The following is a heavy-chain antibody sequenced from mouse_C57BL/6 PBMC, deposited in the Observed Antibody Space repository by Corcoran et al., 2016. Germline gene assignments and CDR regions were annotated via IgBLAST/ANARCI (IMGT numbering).Heavy chain of an antibody. D-gene: IGHD2-5*01. CDR3: ARGDYYSNYFLAMDY. Sequence: QVQLKQSGAELVRPGASVKLSCKASGYTFTDYYINWVKQRPGQGLEWIARIYPGSGNTYYNEKFKGKATLTAEKSSSTAYMQLSSLTSEDSAVYFGARGDYYSNYFLAMDYWGQGTSVTVSS. CDR1: GYTFTDYY. J-gene: IGHJ4*01. V-gene: IGHV1-76*01. CDR2: IYPGSGNT.